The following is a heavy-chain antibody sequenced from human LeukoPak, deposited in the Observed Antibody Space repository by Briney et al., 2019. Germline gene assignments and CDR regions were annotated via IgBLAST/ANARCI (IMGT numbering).Heavy chain of an antibody. J-gene: IGHJ4*02. CDR1: GGSISSSSYY. Sequence: SETLSLTCTVSGGSISSSSYYWGWIRQPPGKGLEWIGGIYYSGSTYYNPSLKSRVTISVDTSKNQFSLKLSSVTAADTAVYYCARAGIAVAAPFDYWGQGTLVTVSS. CDR2: IYYSGST. V-gene: IGHV4-39*01. D-gene: IGHD6-19*01. CDR3: ARAGIAVAAPFDY.